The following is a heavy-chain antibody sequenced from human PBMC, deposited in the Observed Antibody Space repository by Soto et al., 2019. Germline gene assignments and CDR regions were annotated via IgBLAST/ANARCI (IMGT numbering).Heavy chain of an antibody. D-gene: IGHD1-1*01. J-gene: IGHJ6*03. CDR3: ASGKSQMSQDRMGFYYYMDV. V-gene: IGHV1-69*08. CDR2: VIPLLDAS. CDR1: GAAFSNYT. Sequence: QVQLVQSGADVKKPGSSVKISCTASGAAFSNYTFTWVRRAPGQGLEWVGRVIPLLDASNYAEKFQDKVTISADRSTSTGYMGVSGLRSEDSAIYYCASGKSQMSQDRMGFYYYMDVWGKGTTVTVSS.